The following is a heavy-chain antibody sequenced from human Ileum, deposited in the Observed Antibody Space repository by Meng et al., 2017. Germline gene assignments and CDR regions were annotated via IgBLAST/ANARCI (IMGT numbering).Heavy chain of an antibody. CDR2: AST. D-gene: IGHD7-27*01. CDR1: GASVTTSPYQ. Sequence: QESGPGLVRPSVTPSRTCTVSGASVTTSPYQWGWIRQPPGKGLEWIGYASTNYNPSIKSRLTISLDTSKNQVSLKLTSVTAADTAVYYCARDHWGSLDYWGQGILVTVSS. V-gene: IGHV4-61*01. CDR3: ARDHWGSLDY. J-gene: IGHJ4*02.